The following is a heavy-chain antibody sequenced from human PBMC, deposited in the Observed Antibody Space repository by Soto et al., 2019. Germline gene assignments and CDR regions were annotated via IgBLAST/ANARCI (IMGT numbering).Heavy chain of an antibody. CDR2: ISGSGGST. CDR3: AKDRTDEDIVARGFDY. CDR1: GFTFSSYA. V-gene: IGHV3-23*01. J-gene: IGHJ4*02. D-gene: IGHD5-12*01. Sequence: GGSLRLSCAASGFTFSSYAMSWVRQAPGKGLEWVSAISGSGGSTYYADSVKGRFTISRDNSKNTLYLQMNSLRAEDTAVYYCAKDRTDEDIVARGFDYWGQGTLVTVSS.